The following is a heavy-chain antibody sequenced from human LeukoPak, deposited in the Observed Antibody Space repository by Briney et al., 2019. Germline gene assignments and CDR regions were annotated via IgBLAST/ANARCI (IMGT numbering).Heavy chain of an antibody. CDR1: GYSISSGYY. Sequence: SETLSLTCTVSGYSISSGYYWGWIRQPPGKGLEWIGEINHSGSTNYNPSLKSRVTISVDTSKNQFSLKLSSVTAADTAVYYCARLSVFVPAANPYYFDYWGQGTLVTVSS. CDR3: ARLSVFVPAANPYYFDY. CDR2: INHSGST. V-gene: IGHV4-38-2*02. D-gene: IGHD2-2*01. J-gene: IGHJ4*02.